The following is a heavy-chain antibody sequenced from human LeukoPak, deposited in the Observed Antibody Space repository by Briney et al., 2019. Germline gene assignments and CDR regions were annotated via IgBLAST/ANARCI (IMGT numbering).Heavy chain of an antibody. CDR3: ATGLGYCSGGSCYEGEDDAFDI. D-gene: IGHD2-15*01. V-gene: IGHV1-24*01. CDR2: FDPEDGET. Sequence: ASVKVSCKVSGYTLTELSMHWVRQAPGKGLKWMGGFDPEDGETIYAQKFQGRVTMTEDTSTDTAYMELSSLRSEDTAVYYCATGLGYCSGGSCYEGEDDAFDIWGQGTMVTVSS. J-gene: IGHJ3*02. CDR1: GYTLTELS.